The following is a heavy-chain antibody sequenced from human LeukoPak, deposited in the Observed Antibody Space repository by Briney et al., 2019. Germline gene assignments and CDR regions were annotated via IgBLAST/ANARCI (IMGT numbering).Heavy chain of an antibody. D-gene: IGHD5-12*01. V-gene: IGHV1-69*01. CDR2: IIPIFGTA. CDR1: GGTFSSHA. Sequence: SVKVSCKASGGTFSSHAISWVRRAPGQGLESMGGIIPIFGTANYAQKFQGRVTITADESTSTAYMELSSLRSEDTAVYYCARGGGYDYYYYYMDVWGKGTTVTVSS. CDR3: ARGGGYDYYYYYMDV. J-gene: IGHJ6*03.